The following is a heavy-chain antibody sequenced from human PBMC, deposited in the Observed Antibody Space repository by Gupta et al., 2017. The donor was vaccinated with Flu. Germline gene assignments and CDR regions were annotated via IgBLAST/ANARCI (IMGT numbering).Heavy chain of an antibody. CDR3: ARDPDTPLLRLFEC. CDR1: GFIFNTYS. CDR2: ISDSSRTI. D-gene: IGHD5-18*01. J-gene: IGHJ4*02. V-gene: IGHV3-48*02. Sequence: EEELVESGGGLVQPGGSLRLSCAASGFIFNTYSMNWVRQAPGKGLEWVAYISDSSRTIYYADSVKGRFTISRDNAKNSLSLQMNSLRDEDTGVYYCARDPDTPLLRLFECWGQGTLVTVSS.